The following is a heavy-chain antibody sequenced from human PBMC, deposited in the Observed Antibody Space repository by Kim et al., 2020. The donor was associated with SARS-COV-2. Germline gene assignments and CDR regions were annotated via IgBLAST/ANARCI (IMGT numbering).Heavy chain of an antibody. D-gene: IGHD1-26*01. Sequence: KFKGRVTITADESTSTADMELSSLRSEDTAVYFCARETDSGSSQPYYFDYWGQGTLVTVSS. CDR3: ARETDSGSSQPYYFDY. J-gene: IGHJ4*02. V-gene: IGHV1-69*01.